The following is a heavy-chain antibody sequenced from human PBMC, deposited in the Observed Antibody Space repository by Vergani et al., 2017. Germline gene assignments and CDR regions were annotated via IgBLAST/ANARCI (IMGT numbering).Heavy chain of an antibody. CDR2: ISSSGSTI. V-gene: IGHV3-48*04. D-gene: IGHD6-13*01. CDR3: AREVYREQLVKSYYGMDV. Sequence: VQLVESGGGVVQPGRSLRLSCAASGFTFSSYGMHWVRQAPGKGLEWVSYISSSGSTIYYADSVKGRFTISRDNAKNSLYLQMNSLRAEDTAVYYCAREVYREQLVKSYYGMDVWGQGTTVTVSS. CDR1: GFTFSSYG. J-gene: IGHJ6*02.